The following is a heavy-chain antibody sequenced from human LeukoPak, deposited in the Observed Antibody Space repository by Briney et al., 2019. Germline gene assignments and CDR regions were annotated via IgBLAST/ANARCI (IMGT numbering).Heavy chain of an antibody. V-gene: IGHV3-11*01. CDR2: ISDTGNTK. CDR3: ARGGSNGYNWFDP. Sequence: GGSLRLSCAASGFTFSDYYMSWIRQAPGKGLEWVSYISDTGNTKYYADSVKGRFTISRDNTKSSLSLQMNSLTAEDTAFYYCARGGSNGYNWFDPWGQGTLVTVSS. CDR1: GFTFSDYY. D-gene: IGHD3-22*01. J-gene: IGHJ5*02.